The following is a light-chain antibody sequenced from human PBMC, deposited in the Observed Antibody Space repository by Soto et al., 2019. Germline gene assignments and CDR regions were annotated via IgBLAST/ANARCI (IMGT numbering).Light chain of an antibody. J-gene: IGKJ1*01. V-gene: IGKV1-9*01. Sequence: IQLTQSPSSLSASVGDRVTITCRASQGISSYLALYQQKPGKAPKRLIYAASSLQSGVPSRFSGSGSGTEFTLTISSLQPEDFATYYCLQHNSYPWTFGQGTKVDIK. CDR3: LQHNSYPWT. CDR1: QGISSY. CDR2: AAS.